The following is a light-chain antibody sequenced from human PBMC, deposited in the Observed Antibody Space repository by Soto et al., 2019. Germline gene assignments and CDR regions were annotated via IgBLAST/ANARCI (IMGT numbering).Light chain of an antibody. V-gene: IGKV1-5*01. CDR2: DAS. J-gene: IGKJ1*01. CDR3: QQNDMYGT. CDR1: QTSSTW. Sequence: DIRMPQSPSTRSASVAYRVTITCRASQTSSTWLAWYQQKPGKAPKLLIYDASIVQSGVPTRFSGSGSGTEFTLTISSLQPDDIATYYCQQNDMYGTFGQG.